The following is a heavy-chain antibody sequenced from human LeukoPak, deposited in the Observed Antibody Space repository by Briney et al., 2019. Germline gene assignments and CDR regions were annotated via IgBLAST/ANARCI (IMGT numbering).Heavy chain of an antibody. Sequence: ASVKVSCKASGYTFTSYDINWVRQANGQGLEWMGWMNPNSGNTGYAQKFQGRVTITRNTSISTAYMELSSLRSEDTAVYYCARRYCSSTSCYPRAYWFDPWGQGTLVTVSS. CDR1: GYTFTSYD. J-gene: IGHJ5*02. V-gene: IGHV1-8*03. D-gene: IGHD2-2*01. CDR3: ARRYCSSTSCYPRAYWFDP. CDR2: MNPNSGNT.